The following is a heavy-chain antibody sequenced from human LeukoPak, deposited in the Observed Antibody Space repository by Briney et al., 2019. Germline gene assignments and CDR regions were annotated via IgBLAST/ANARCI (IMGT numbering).Heavy chain of an antibody. D-gene: IGHD2-21*01. CDR2: IYHSGST. J-gene: IGHJ5*02. CDR1: GYSISSVYY. Sequence: PSETLSLTCTVSGYSISSVYYWGWIRQPPGKGLEWIGSIYHSGSTYYNPSLKSRVTISVDTSKNQFSLKLSSVTAADTAVYYCARDSRAYCGGDCYSSGWLDPWGQGTLVTVSS. V-gene: IGHV4-38-2*02. CDR3: ARDSRAYCGGDCYSSGWLDP.